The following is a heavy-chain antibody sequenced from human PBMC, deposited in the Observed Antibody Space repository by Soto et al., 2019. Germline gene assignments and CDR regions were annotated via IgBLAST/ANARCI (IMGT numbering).Heavy chain of an antibody. CDR3: ARKSSSSSWFDP. Sequence: VASVKVSCKASGYTFSNYGITWVRQAPGQGLEWMGWISGYDGNTNYPQSLQGGVAMTTDPSTRTAYMELRSLRSDDTAVYYCARKSSSSSWFDPWGQGTLVTVSS. CDR2: ISGYDGNT. CDR1: GYTFSNYG. D-gene: IGHD6-6*01. J-gene: IGHJ5*02. V-gene: IGHV1-18*01.